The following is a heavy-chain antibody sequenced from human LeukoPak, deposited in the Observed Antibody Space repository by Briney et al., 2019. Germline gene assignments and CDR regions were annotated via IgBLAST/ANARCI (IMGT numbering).Heavy chain of an antibody. D-gene: IGHD3-22*01. CDR2: IKPDGSEK. J-gene: IGHJ4*02. CDR1: GFTLSRYW. CDR3: AREEGIDGSGYYYVLGY. Sequence: GGSLRLSCAASGFTLSRYWMSWVRQAPGKGLEWVANIKPDGSEKHYVDSVKGRFTISRDNAKNSLHLQMSSLRAEDTAVYYCAREEGIDGSGYYYVLGYWGQGALVTVSS. V-gene: IGHV3-7*01.